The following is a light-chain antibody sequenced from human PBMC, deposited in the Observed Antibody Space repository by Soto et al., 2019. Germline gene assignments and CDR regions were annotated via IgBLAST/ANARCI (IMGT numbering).Light chain of an antibody. V-gene: IGKV1-39*01. CDR3: QQSYNTPIT. CDR2: VAS. J-gene: IGKJ5*01. CDR1: QSISSY. Sequence: DIEMTQAPSSLSASVGDRVTITCRASQSISSYLNWYQQKPGRAPNLLIYVASNPQSGVPSRFSGSGSGTDFTLTISSLQPEDFATYYCQQSYNTPITFGQGTRLEI.